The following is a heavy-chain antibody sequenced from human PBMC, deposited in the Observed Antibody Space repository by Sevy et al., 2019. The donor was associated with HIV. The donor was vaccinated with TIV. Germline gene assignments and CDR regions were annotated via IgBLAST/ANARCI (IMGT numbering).Heavy chain of an antibody. CDR1: GFTFSNYA. CDR3: AKVWEYCSSTNCYSTNYFDY. V-gene: IGHV3-23*01. D-gene: IGHD2-2*01. J-gene: IGHJ4*02. CDR2: IRGHDGST. Sequence: GGSLRLSCAASGFTFSNYAMNWVRQAPGKGLEWVSSIRGHDGSTYYADSVKGRFTISRDNSKNTLYLQMNSLRAEDTAVYYCAKVWEYCSSTNCYSTNYFDYWGQGTLVTVSS.